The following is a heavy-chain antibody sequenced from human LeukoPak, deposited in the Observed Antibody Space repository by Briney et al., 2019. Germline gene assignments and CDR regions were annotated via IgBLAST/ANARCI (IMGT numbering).Heavy chain of an antibody. CDR2: IWYDGSNK. J-gene: IGHJ4*02. CDR1: GFTFSSYG. Sequence: GRSLRLSCAASGFTFSSYGMHWVRQAPGKGLEWVAVIWYDGSNKYYADSVKGRFTISRDNSKNTLYLQMNSLRAEDTAVYYCARGRIDGSGSYYNPSFFYWGQGTLVTVSS. CDR3: ARGRIDGSGSYYNPSFFY. V-gene: IGHV3-33*01. D-gene: IGHD3-10*01.